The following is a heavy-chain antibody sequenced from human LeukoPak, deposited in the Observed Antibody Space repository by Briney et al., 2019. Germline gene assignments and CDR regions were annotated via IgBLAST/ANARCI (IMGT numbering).Heavy chain of an antibody. CDR3: ARGGDYDFWGGYTYYYYMDV. J-gene: IGHJ6*03. V-gene: IGHV4-4*07. D-gene: IGHD3-3*01. CDR2: IYTSGST. Sequence: PSETLSLTCTVSGGSISSYYWSWIRQPAGKGLEWIGRIYTSGSTNYNPSLKSRVTMSVDTSKNQFSLKLSSVTAADTAVYYCARGGDYDFWGGYTYYYYMDVWGKGTTVTVSS. CDR1: GGSISSYY.